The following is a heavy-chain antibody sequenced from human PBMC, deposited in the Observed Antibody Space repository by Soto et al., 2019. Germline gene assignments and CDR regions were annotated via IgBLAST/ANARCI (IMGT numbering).Heavy chain of an antibody. D-gene: IGHD3-22*01. CDR2: ISSSSSYI. CDR3: ARLVGYYDSSGYIDYFDY. CDR1: GFTFSSYS. J-gene: IGHJ4*02. Sequence: GGSLRLSCAASGFTFSSYSMNWVRQAPGKGLEWVSSISSSSSYIYYADSVKGRFTISRDNAKNSLYLQMNSLRAEDTAVYYCARLVGYYDSSGYIDYFDYWGQGTLVTVSS. V-gene: IGHV3-21*01.